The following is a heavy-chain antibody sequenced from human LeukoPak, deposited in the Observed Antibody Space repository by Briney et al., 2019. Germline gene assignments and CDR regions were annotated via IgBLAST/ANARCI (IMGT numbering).Heavy chain of an antibody. CDR3: AKDGPFGSN. V-gene: IGHV3-9*01. D-gene: IGHD3-16*01. CDR2: ISWNSGSI. J-gene: IGHJ4*02. CDR1: GFTFDDYA. Sequence: GGSLRLSCAVSGFTFDDYAMHWVRQAPGKGLEWVSGISWNSGSIGYADSVKGRFTISRDNAKNSLYLQMNSLRAEDTALYYCAKDGPFGSNWGQGTLVTVSS.